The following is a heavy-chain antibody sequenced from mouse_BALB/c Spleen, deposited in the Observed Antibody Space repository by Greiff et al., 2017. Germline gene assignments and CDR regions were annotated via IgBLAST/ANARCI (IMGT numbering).Heavy chain of an antibody. V-gene: IGHV5-6-3*01. CDR1: GFTFSSYG. D-gene: IGHD2-10*02. CDR3: ARDQEYGNYIDY. CDR2: INSNGGST. J-gene: IGHJ2*01. Sequence: EVQVVESGGGLVQPGGSLKLSCAASGFTFSSYGMSWVRQTPDKRLELVATINSNGGSTYYPDSVKGRFTISRDNAKNTLYLQMSSLKSEDTAMYYCARDQEYGNYIDYWGQGTTLTGSS.